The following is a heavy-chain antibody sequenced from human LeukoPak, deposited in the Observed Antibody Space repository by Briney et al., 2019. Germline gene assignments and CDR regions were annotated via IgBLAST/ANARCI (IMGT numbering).Heavy chain of an antibody. V-gene: IGHV4-34*01. CDR1: GGSFSGYY. CDR2: INHSGST. CDR3: AGHLRWFDY. Sequence: SETLSLTCAVYGGSFSGYYWSWIRQPPGKGLEWIGEINHSGSTNYNPSLKSRVTISVDTSKNQFSLKLSAVTAADTAVYYCAGHLRWFDYWGQGTLVTVSS. D-gene: IGHD4-23*01. J-gene: IGHJ4*02.